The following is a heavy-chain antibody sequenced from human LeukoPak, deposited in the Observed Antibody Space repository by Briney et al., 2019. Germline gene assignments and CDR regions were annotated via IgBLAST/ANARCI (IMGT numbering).Heavy chain of an antibody. CDR2: IIPIFGTA. CDR1: GGTFSSYA. D-gene: IGHD2-21*02. CDR3: ARSVVTAIFYFDY. V-gene: IGHV1-69*05. Sequence: GASVKVSCKASGGTFSSYAISWVRQAPGQGLEWMGGIIPIFGTANYAQKFQGRVTITTDESTSTAYMELSSLRSEDTALYYCARSVVTAIFYFDYWGQGTLVTVSS. J-gene: IGHJ4*02.